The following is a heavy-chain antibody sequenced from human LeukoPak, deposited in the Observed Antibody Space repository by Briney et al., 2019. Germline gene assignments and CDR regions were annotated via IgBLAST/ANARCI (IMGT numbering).Heavy chain of an antibody. V-gene: IGHV3-21*01. CDR3: ARDHGGSSPFDY. Sequence: GGSLRLSCAASGFTFSSYSMNWVRQAPGKGLEWVSSISSSSSYIYYADSVKGRFTISRDNAKKSLYLQMNSLRVEDTAVYYCARDHGGSSPFDYWGQGTLVTVSS. CDR2: ISSSSSYI. D-gene: IGHD1-26*01. CDR1: GFTFSSYS. J-gene: IGHJ4*02.